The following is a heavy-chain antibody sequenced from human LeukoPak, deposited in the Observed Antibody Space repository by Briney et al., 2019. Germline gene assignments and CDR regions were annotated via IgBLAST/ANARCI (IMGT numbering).Heavy chain of an antibody. Sequence: PGGSLRLSCAASGFTFSSYAMSWVRQAPGEGLVWVSRISSDESSTNYADSVKGRFTISRDNTKNTLYLQMNSLRAEDTAVYFCAREGGSFLRYFDSWGQGTLVTVSS. D-gene: IGHD1-26*01. J-gene: IGHJ4*02. CDR2: ISSDESST. CDR1: GFTFSSYA. V-gene: IGHV3-74*01. CDR3: AREGGSFLRYFDS.